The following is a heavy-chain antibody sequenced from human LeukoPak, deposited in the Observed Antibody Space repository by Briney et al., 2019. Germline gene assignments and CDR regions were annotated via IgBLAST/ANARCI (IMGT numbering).Heavy chain of an antibody. D-gene: IGHD3-16*01. V-gene: IGHV3-30*02. J-gene: IGHJ4*02. CDR1: GFTFSSYA. CDR3: ARAGGGRIDY. Sequence: RPGGSLRLSCEASGFTFSSYAMHWVRQAPGKGLEWVAFIRYDERNKYYSDSVKGRFTISRDNSKNTLYLQMNSLRAEDTAVYYCARAGGGRIDYWGQGTLVTVSS. CDR2: IRYDERNK.